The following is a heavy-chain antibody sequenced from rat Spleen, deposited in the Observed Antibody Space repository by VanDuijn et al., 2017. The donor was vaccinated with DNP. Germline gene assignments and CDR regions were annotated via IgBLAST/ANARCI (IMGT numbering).Heavy chain of an antibody. CDR1: GFSLTSYG. D-gene: IGHD1-2*01. CDR2: MSGAGAT. Sequence: QVQLKESGPGLVQPSQTLSLTCTVSGFSLTSYGVSWVRQPPGKGLEWIAAMSGAGATFYNSALKSRLSFSSDPSRSQVFLHMDSLQTEDTAIYFCTGGGSTIYPCTYWGQGTLVTVSS. CDR3: TGGGSTIYPCTY. V-gene: IGHV2S12*01. J-gene: IGHJ3*01.